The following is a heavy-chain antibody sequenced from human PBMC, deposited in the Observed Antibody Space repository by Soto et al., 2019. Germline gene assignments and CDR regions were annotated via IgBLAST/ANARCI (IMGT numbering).Heavy chain of an antibody. CDR3: ARDSGIPNDY. CDR2: MSGSSKYI. D-gene: IGHD1-1*01. J-gene: IGHJ4*02. V-gene: IGHV3-21*04. Sequence: EVHLVESGGGLVKSGGSLRLSCEASEFTLSSFRMTWIRQAPGRGLEWVSSMSGSSKYIHYADSVKGRFTISRDNSKNTVYLQMDSLRADDSAIYYCARDSGIPNDYWGQGTLVTVSS. CDR1: EFTLSSFR.